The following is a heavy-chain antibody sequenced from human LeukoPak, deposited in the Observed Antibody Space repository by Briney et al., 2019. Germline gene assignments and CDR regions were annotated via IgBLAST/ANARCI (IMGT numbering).Heavy chain of an antibody. CDR1: GFTFSSYA. J-gene: IGHJ4*02. CDR2: ISYDGSNK. D-gene: IGHD3-9*01. Sequence: PGGSLRLSCAASGFTFSSYAMRWVRQAPGKGLEWVAVISYDGSNKYYADSVKGRFTISRDNSKNTLYLQMNSLRAEDTAVYYCARDAAQGLRYFDWLGDYWGQGTLVTVSS. CDR3: ARDAAQGLRYFDWLGDY. V-gene: IGHV3-30*04.